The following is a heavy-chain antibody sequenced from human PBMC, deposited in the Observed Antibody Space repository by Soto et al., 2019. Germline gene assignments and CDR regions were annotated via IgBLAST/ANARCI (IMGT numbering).Heavy chain of an antibody. CDR2: VSSDGNNK. Sequence: XGSLELSCVAAGFSFSNYCMHWVRQAPGKGLDWVAFVSSDGNNKYYAESVKGRFTISRDNAKKTLYLHLDRLTVDDTAVYYCAKDGGIQMLPVWPHHWGQGTLVTVSS. V-gene: IGHV3-30*18. CDR3: AKDGGIQMLPVWPHH. CDR1: GFSFSNYC. D-gene: IGHD2-15*01. J-gene: IGHJ5*02.